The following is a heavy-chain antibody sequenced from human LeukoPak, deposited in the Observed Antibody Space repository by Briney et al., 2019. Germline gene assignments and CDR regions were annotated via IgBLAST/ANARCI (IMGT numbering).Heavy chain of an antibody. CDR1: GFTFSSYS. CDR2: ISSSSSYI. CDR3: ARSGGGDGYNYWGNWFDP. V-gene: IGHV3-21*04. D-gene: IGHD5-24*01. J-gene: IGHJ5*02. Sequence: GGSLRLSCAASGFTFSSYSMNWVRQAPGKGLDWVSSISSSSSYIYYADSVKGRFTISRDNAKNSLYLQINSLRAEDTAVYYCARSGGGDGYNYWGNWFDPWGQGTLVTVSS.